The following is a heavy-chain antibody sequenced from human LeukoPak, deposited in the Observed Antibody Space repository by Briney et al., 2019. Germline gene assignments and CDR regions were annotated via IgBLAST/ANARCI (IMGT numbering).Heavy chain of an antibody. V-gene: IGHV4-61*01. CDR3: ARRRRDGYKFWAFDI. CDR2: IYYSGST. D-gene: IGHD5-12*01. J-gene: IGHJ3*02. Sequence: SETLSLTCTVSGGSISSSSYYWSWIRQPPGKGLEWIGYIYYSGSTNYNPSLKSRVTISVDTSKNQFSLKLSSVTAADTAVYYCARRRRDGYKFWAFDIWGQGTMVTVSS. CDR1: GGSISSSSYY.